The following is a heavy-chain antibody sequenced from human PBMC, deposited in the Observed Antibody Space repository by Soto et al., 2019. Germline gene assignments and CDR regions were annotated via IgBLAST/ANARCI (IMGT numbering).Heavy chain of an antibody. D-gene: IGHD6-19*01. CDR1: GFTFSSYG. CDR2: IWYDGSNK. V-gene: IGHV3-33*01. Sequence: GGSLRLSCAASGFTFSSYGMHWVRQAPGKGLEWVAVIWYDGSNKYYADSVKGRFTISRDNSKNTLYLQMNSLRAEDTAVYYCARGEMVWQWPKGYFQHWGQGTLVTVSS. J-gene: IGHJ1*01. CDR3: ARGEMVWQWPKGYFQH.